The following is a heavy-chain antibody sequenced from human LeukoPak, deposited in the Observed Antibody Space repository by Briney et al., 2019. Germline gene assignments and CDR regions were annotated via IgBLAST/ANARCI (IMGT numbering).Heavy chain of an antibody. V-gene: IGHV3-23*01. Sequence: PGGSLRLSCAASGFTFSNHGMNWVRQAPGKGLEWVSGISPSGDITYYADSVKGRFTISRDNSKNTLYLQMNSLRAEDTAVYYCARGQWLADYWGQGTLVTVSS. CDR3: ARGQWLADY. J-gene: IGHJ4*02. CDR1: GFTFSNHG. D-gene: IGHD6-19*01. CDR2: ISPSGDIT.